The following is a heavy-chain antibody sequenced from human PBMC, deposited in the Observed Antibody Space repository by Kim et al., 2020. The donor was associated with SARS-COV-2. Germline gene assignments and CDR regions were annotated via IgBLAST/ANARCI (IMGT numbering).Heavy chain of an antibody. J-gene: IGHJ6*03. CDR3: AHYRGPVTDPRSYYYYYMD. CDR1: GGTFSSFA. D-gene: IGHD4-17*01. V-gene: IGHV1-69*13. Sequence: SVKVSCKASGGTFSSFAISWVRQAPGQGLEWMGGVIPISKTTNYAEKFRDRVTIRADESTSTAYMELNMLTSDDKAVYFFAHYRGPVTDPRSYYYYYMD. CDR2: VIPISKTT.